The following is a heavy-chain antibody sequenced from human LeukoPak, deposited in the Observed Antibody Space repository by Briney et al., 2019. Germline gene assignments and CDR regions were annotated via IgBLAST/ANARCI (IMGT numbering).Heavy chain of an antibody. J-gene: IGHJ3*01. Sequence: PSETLSLTCTVSGGSISGYYWSWIRQPPGKGLEWVGYIYYSGSTNYNPSLKSRLTISVDTSKNQFSLKLSSVTATDTAVYYCARSYGDYITGAYAFDVWGQGTMVTVSS. CDR3: ARSYGDYITGAYAFDV. V-gene: IGHV4-59*08. CDR1: GGSISGYY. CDR2: IYYSGST. D-gene: IGHD4-17*01.